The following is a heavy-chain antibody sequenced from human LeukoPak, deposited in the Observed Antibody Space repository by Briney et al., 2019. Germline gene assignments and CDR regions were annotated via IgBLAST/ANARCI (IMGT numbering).Heavy chain of an antibody. Sequence: ASETLSLTCAVYGGSFSGYYWSWIRQPPGKGLEWIGEINHSGSTNYNPSLKSRVTISVDTSKNQFSLKLSSVTAADTAVYYCARSSWRREYYYYMDVWGKGTTVTVSS. CDR2: INHSGST. CDR3: ARSSWRREYYYYMDV. V-gene: IGHV4-34*01. J-gene: IGHJ6*03. D-gene: IGHD3-10*01. CDR1: GGSFSGYY.